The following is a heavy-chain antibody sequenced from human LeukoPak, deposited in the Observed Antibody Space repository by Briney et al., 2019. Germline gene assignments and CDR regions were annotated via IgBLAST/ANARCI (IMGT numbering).Heavy chain of an antibody. V-gene: IGHV4-39*01. CDR2: IYYSGST. D-gene: IGHD3-3*01. CDR1: GGSISSSSYY. Sequence: PSETLSLTCTVSGGSISSSSYYWGWIRQPPGKGLEWIGSIYYSGSTYYNPSLKSRVTISVDTSKNQFSLKLSSVTAADTAVYYCARLRTDTYYDCWSGYYFDYWGQGTLVTVSS. J-gene: IGHJ4*02. CDR3: ARLRTDTYYDCWSGYYFDY.